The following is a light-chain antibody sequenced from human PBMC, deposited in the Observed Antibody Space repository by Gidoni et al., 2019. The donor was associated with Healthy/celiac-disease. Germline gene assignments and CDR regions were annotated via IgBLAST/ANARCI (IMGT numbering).Light chain of an antibody. CDR3: QQRSNWPPA. Sequence: ESVLTQSPATLSLYPGERAPPSCRASQSVSSYLAWYQQKPGQAPRLLIYDASNRATGIPARFSGSGSGTDFTLTISSLGPEDFAVYYCQQRSNWPPAFGPGTKVDIK. J-gene: IGKJ3*01. CDR1: QSVSSY. CDR2: DAS. V-gene: IGKV3-11*01.